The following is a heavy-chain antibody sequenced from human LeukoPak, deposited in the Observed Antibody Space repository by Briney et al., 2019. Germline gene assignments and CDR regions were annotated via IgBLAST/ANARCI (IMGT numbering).Heavy chain of an antibody. V-gene: IGHV3-23*01. D-gene: IGHD3-22*01. CDR2: ISGSGGST. CDR3: AKDGVPLYYDSSGYLDY. CDR1: GFTLSSYA. Sequence: GGSLRLSCAASGFTLSSYAMSWVRQAPGKGLEWVSAISGSGGSTYYAGSVKGRFTISRDNSKNTLYLQMNSLRAEDTAVYYCAKDGVPLYYDSSGYLDYWGQGTLVTVSS. J-gene: IGHJ4*02.